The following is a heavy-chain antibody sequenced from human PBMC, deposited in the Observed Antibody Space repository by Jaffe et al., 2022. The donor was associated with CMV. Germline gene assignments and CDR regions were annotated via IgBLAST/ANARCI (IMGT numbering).Heavy chain of an antibody. V-gene: IGHV3-74*01. D-gene: IGHD2-2*01. CDR3: ARAAPGGGIPAAIDY. J-gene: IGHJ4*02. CDR2: INSDGSST. Sequence: EVQLVESGGGLVQPGGSLRLSCAASGFTFSSYWMHWVRQAPGKGLVWVSRINSDGSSTSYADSVKGRFTISRDNAKNTLYLQMNSLRAEDTAVYYCARAAPGGGIPAAIDYWGQGTLVTVSS. CDR1: GFTFSSYW.